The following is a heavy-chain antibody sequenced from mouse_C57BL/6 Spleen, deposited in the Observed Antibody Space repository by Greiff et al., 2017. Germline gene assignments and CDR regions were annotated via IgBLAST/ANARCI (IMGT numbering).Heavy chain of an antibody. CDR2: INPNNGGT. Sequence: EVQLQQSGPELVKPGASVKISCKASGYTFTDYYMNWVKQSHGKSLEWIGDINPNNGGTSYNQKFKGKATLTVDKSSSTAYMELRSLTSEDSAVYYCARGTTMGAFDYWGQGTTLTVSS. CDR1: GYTFTDYY. D-gene: IGHD2-1*01. V-gene: IGHV1-26*01. J-gene: IGHJ2*01. CDR3: ARGTTMGAFDY.